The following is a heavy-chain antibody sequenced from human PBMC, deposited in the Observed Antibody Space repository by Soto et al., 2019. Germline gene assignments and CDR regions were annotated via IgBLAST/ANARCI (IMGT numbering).Heavy chain of an antibody. D-gene: IGHD6-13*01. CDR2: TYYRSKWYN. CDR1: GDSVSRNSAA. CDR3: ARGTDSSSWYNWFDP. Sequence: WQTLSLACAISGDSVSRNSAAWNWIRQSPSRGLEWLGRTYYRSKWYNDYAVSVKSRITINPDTSKNQFSLQLNSVTPEDTAVYYCARGTDSSSWYNWFDPWGQGTLVTVSS. J-gene: IGHJ5*02. V-gene: IGHV6-1*01.